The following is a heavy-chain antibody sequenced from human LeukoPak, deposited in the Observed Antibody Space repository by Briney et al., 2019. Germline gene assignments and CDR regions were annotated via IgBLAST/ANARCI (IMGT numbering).Heavy chain of an antibody. D-gene: IGHD1-26*01. V-gene: IGHV1-8*01. CDR3: ARVEKNSGSYSSDY. J-gene: IGHJ4*02. Sequence: ASVKVSCKASGYTFTSYDINWVRQAAGQGLEWMGWMNPNSSNTGYAQKFQGRVTMTRNTSISTAYMELSGLRSEDTAVYYCARVEKNSGSYSSDYWGQGTLVTVSS. CDR1: GYTFTSYD. CDR2: MNPNSSNT.